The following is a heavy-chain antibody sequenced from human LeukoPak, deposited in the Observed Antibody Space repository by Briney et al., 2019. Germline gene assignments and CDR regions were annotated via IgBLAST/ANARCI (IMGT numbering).Heavy chain of an antibody. CDR2: ISYSGAES. D-gene: IGHD3-16*02. J-gene: IGHJ5*02. CDR1: GFTFSGSA. CDR3: PRYIQLST. V-gene: IGHV3-23*01. Sequence: GGSLRLSCAASGFTFSGSAMSWVRPAPGEGLEWVSVISYSGAESYYTDSVRGRLTISRDNSMDTLSLQLNSLRAGDTAVYYCPRYIQLSTWGLGTMVTVSS.